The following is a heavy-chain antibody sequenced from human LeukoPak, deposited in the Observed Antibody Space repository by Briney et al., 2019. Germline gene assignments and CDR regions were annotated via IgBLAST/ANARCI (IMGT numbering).Heavy chain of an antibody. CDR2: INHSGST. J-gene: IGHJ4*02. CDR1: GGSFSGYY. Sequence: PSETLSLTCAVYGGSFSGYYWSWIRQPPGKGLEWIGEINHSGSTNYHPSLKSRVTISVDTSKNQFSLKLSSVTAADTAVYYCARGSSTAKPFDYWGQGTLVTVSS. V-gene: IGHV4-34*01. CDR3: ARGSSTAKPFDY. D-gene: IGHD5-18*01.